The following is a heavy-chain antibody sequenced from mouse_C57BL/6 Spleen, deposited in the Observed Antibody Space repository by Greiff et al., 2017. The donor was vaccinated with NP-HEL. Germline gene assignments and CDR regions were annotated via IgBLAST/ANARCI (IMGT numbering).Heavy chain of an antibody. V-gene: IGHV1-26*01. Sequence: EVQLQQSGPELVKPGASVKISCKASGYTFTDYYMNWVKQSHGKSLEWIGDINPNNGGTSYNQKFKGKATLTVDKSSSTAYMELRSLTSEDSAVYYCARWRGDEDFDYWGQGTTLTVSS. CDR3: ARWRGDEDFDY. CDR2: INPNNGGT. J-gene: IGHJ2*01. CDR1: GYTFTDYY.